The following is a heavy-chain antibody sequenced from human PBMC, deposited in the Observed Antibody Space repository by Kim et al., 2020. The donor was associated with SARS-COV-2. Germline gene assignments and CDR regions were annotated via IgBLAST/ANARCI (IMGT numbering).Heavy chain of an antibody. CDR2: ISAYNGNT. CDR1: GYTFTSYG. CDR3: ARGGYYGSGSPLKPLDY. J-gene: IGHJ4*02. D-gene: IGHD3-10*01. Sequence: ASVKVSCKASGYTFTSYGISWVRQAPGQGLEWMGWISAYNGNTNYAQKLQGRVTMTTDTSTSTAYMELRSLRSDDTAVYYCARGGYYGSGSPLKPLDYWGQGTLVTVSS. V-gene: IGHV1-18*01.